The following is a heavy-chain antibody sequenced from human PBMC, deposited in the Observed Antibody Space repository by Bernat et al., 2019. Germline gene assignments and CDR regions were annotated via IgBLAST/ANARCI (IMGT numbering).Heavy chain of an antibody. J-gene: IGHJ6*02. CDR3: ARQLDYYYGMDV. CDR2: IYSSGST. V-gene: IGHV4-39*01. Sequence: QLQLQESGPGLVKPSETLSLTCTVSGGSISSSSYYWGWIRQPPGKGLEWIGSIYSSGSTYYNPSLKSRVTISVDTSKNQFSLKLSSVTAADTAVYYCARQLDYYYGMDVWGQGTTVTVSS. CDR1: GGSISSSSYY.